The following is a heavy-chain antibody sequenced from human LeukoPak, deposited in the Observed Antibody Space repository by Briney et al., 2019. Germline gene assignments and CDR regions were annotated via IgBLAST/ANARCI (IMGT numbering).Heavy chain of an antibody. CDR3: ARDCSTTSCYETGWFDP. J-gene: IGHJ5*02. CDR2: IYYSGST. CDR1: GGSISSYY. V-gene: IGHV4-59*01. Sequence: SETLSLTYTVSGGSISSYYWSWIRQPPGKGLEWIGYIYYSGSTNYNPSLKSRVTISVDTSKNQFSLKLSSVTAADTAMYYCARDCSTTSCYETGWFDPWGHGTLVTVSS. D-gene: IGHD2-2*01.